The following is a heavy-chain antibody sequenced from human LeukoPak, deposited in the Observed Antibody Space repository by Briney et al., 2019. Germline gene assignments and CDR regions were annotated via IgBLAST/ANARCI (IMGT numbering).Heavy chain of an antibody. CDR1: GGSISSSSYY. V-gene: IGHV3-7*01. CDR2: INQDGSVK. Sequence: ETLSLTCTVSGGSISSSSYYWGWIRQPPGKGLEWVGNINQDGSVKHYVDSARGRFTISRDNARNSVYLQMNALRVEDTAVYYCTRDFVFWGQGTLVTASS. J-gene: IGHJ4*02. D-gene: IGHD3-3*01. CDR3: TRDFVF.